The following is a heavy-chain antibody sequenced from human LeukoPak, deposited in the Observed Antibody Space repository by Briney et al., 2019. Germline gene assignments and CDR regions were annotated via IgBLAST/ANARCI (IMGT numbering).Heavy chain of an antibody. V-gene: IGHV3-48*03. J-gene: IGHJ4*02. D-gene: IGHD1-20*01. CDR3: AKGDNWNQFDY. Sequence: PGGSLRLSCAASGFTFSSYEMNWVRQAPGKGLEWVSYISSSGSTIYYADSVKGRFTISRDNSKNSLYLQMNSLRAEDTALYYCAKGDNWNQFDYWGQGTLVTVSS. CDR1: GFTFSSYE. CDR2: ISSSGSTI.